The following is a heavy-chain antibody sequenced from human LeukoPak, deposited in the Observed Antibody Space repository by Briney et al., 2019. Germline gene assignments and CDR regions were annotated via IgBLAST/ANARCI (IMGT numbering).Heavy chain of an antibody. CDR2: IYYSGST. J-gene: IGHJ6*03. CDR3: ANLVAAGAYYYYYMDV. Sequence: SETLSLTCTVSGGSISSSSYYWGWIRQPPGKGLECIGNIYYSGSTYYNPSLKSRVTISVGTSKNQFSLKLSSVTAADTAVYYCANLVAAGAYYYYYMDVWGKGTTVTVSS. D-gene: IGHD6-13*01. V-gene: IGHV4-39*07. CDR1: GGSISSSSYY.